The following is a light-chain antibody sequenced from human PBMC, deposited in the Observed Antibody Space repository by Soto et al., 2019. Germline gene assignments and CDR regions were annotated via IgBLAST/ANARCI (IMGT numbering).Light chain of an antibody. J-gene: IGKJ3*01. Sequence: ETGMTQSPATLSVSPGERPTLSCRASQSVSSNLAWYQQKPGQAPRLLIYDASTRATGIPARFSGSGSRTQFTLTISSLQSEDFAVYYFQQYYTWPLPFGPGTNVDIK. V-gene: IGKV3-15*01. CDR1: QSVSSN. CDR3: QQYYTWPLP. CDR2: DAS.